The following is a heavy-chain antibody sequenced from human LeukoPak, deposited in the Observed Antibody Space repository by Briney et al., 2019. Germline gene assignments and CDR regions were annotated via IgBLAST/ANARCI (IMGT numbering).Heavy chain of an antibody. V-gene: IGHV3-7*03. CDR3: ARSYDFYLNWFDP. Sequence: GGSLRLSCAASGFTFSSYWMSWVRQAPGKGLEWVANIKQGGSEKYYVDSVKGRFTISRDNSKNTLYLQMNSLRAEDTAVYYCARSYDFYLNWFDPWGQGTLVTVSS. CDR1: GFTFSSYW. CDR2: IKQGGSEK. D-gene: IGHD3-3*01. J-gene: IGHJ5*02.